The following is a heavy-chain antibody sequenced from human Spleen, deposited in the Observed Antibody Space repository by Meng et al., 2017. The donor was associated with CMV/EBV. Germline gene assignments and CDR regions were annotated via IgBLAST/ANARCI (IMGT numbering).Heavy chain of an antibody. D-gene: IGHD1-14*01. CDR3: ARFYRHYFDY. J-gene: IGHJ4*02. CDR1: GFTFSSYA. CDR2: ISGSGG. V-gene: IGHV3-23*01. Sequence: GESLKISCAASGFTFSSYAMSWVRQAPGKGLEWVSAISGSGGAYADSVKGRFTISRDNSKNTLYLQMNSLIAEDTAVYYCARFYRHYFDYWGQGTLVTVSS.